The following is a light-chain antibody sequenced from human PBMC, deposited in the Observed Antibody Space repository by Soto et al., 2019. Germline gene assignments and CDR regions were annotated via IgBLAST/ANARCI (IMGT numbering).Light chain of an antibody. J-gene: IGKJ1*01. V-gene: IGKV3-11*01. Sequence: EIVLTQSPATLSLSPGERATLSCRASQSVSSYLAWYQQKPGQAPRLLMYEASNRATGIPARFSGGGSGTDFTLAISSLEPEDFAVYYCQQRSDWPGTFGQGTKVDIK. CDR1: QSVSSY. CDR2: EAS. CDR3: QQRSDWPGT.